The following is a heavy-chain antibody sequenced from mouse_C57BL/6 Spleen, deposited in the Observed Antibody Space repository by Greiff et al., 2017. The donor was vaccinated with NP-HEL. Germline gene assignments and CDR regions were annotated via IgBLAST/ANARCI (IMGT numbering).Heavy chain of an antibody. J-gene: IGHJ2*01. D-gene: IGHD1-2*01. CDR1: GYTFTDYY. CDR2: INPYNGGT. V-gene: IGHV1-19*01. Sequence: EVQLQQSGPVLVKPGASVKMSCKASGYTFTDYYMNWVKQSHGKSLEWIGVINPYNGGTSYNQKFKGKATLTVDKSSSTAYMELNSLTSEDSAVYYCARRGYGHFDYWGQGTTLTVSS. CDR3: ARRGYGHFDY.